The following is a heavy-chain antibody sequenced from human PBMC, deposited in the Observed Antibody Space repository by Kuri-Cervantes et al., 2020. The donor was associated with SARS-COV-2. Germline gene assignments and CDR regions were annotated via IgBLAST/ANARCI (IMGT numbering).Heavy chain of an antibody. D-gene: IGHD5-12*01. Sequence: GSLRLSCTVSGGSISSSSYYWGWIRQPPGKGLEWIGSIYYSGSTYYNPSLKSRVTISVDTSKNQFSLKLSSVTAADTAVYYCARDLEGVATTPFGYWGQGTLVTVSS. V-gene: IGHV4-39*07. CDR3: ARDLEGVATTPFGY. J-gene: IGHJ4*02. CDR1: GGSISSSSYY. CDR2: IYYSGST.